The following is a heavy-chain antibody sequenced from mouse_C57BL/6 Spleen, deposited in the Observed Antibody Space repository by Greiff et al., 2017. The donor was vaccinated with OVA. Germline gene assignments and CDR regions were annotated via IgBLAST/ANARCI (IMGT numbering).Heavy chain of an antibody. CDR1: GFTFPDSN. J-gene: IGHJ1*03. CDR3: AVLRSPWYFDV. D-gene: IGHD1-1*01. Sequence: VQLPPSGPALVKPVASVKLPCTASGFTFPDSNLHLVQPSPGQSLSLIGDINPNNGGTIYNQKFKGKATLTVDKSSSTAYMELRSLTSEDTAVYYCAVLRSPWYFDVWGTGTTVTVSS. V-gene: IGHV1-18*01. CDR2: INPNNGGT.